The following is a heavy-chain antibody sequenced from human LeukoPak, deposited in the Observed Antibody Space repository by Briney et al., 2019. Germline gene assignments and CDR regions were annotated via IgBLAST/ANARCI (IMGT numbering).Heavy chain of an antibody. CDR2: MNANSGNT. CDR1: GYTFTSYD. J-gene: IGHJ1*01. D-gene: IGHD2-15*01. V-gene: IGHV1-8*01. CDR3: ARGRCKGGSCLQYFQH. Sequence: ASVKVSCKASGYTFTSYDINWVRQATGQGLEWMGWMNANSGNTGYAQRFQDRVTFTRNTSISTAYMELSSLRSEDTAVYYCARGRCKGGSCLQYFQHWGQGTLVTVSS.